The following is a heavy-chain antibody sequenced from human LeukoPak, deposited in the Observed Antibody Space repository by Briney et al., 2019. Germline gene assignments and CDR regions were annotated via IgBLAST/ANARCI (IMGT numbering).Heavy chain of an antibody. CDR3: ARERYGNYN. CDR2: IKEDGSVK. J-gene: IGHJ4*02. CDR1: GFTFSSFW. D-gene: IGHD4-11*01. Sequence: PRGSLRLSCAASGFTFSSFWMIWVRQAPGKGLEWVANIKEDGSVKNYVDSVKGRFTISRDNAKNSLFLQMNSLRAEDTAVYYCARERYGNYNWGQGTLVTVSS. V-gene: IGHV3-7*03.